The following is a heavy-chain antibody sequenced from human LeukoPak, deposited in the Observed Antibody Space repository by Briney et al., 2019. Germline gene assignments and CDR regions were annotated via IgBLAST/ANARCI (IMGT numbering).Heavy chain of an antibody. V-gene: IGHV3-7*01. J-gene: IGHJ4*02. Sequence: GGSLRLSRAASGFTFSTYWMTWVRQAPGKGLEWVGNVKQDGSENYYADSVKGRFTISRDNAKNSLYLQMNSLRAEDTAVYYCVRDFRFLDDYWGQGTLVTVSS. CDR3: VRDFRFLDDY. CDR1: GFTFSTYW. CDR2: VKQDGSEN. D-gene: IGHD3-3*01.